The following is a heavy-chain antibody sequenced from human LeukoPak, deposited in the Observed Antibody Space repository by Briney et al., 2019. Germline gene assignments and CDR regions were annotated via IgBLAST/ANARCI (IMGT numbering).Heavy chain of an antibody. Sequence: PSETLSLTCTVYGYSITSGYFWAWIRQPPGKGLEWIGSISHSGSTSYNPSLKSRVTISVDTSKNQFSLKLNSVTAADTAVYYCARENFERYFWGQGTLVTVSS. J-gene: IGHJ4*02. CDR1: GYSITSGYF. D-gene: IGHD1-7*01. CDR3: ARENFERYF. V-gene: IGHV4-38-2*02. CDR2: ISHSGST.